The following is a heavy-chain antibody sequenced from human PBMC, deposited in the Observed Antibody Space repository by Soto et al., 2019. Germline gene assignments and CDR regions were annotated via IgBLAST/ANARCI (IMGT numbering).Heavy chain of an antibody. CDR2: MNPDSGDT. D-gene: IGHD7-27*01. Sequence: QVQLVQSGAEVKKPGASVKVSCKTSGYTFTSYDINWVRQATGQGLEWMGWMNPDSGDTGYVQKFQGRVSMTRDTSISTAYLELSSLRSEDTAVFYCARSREGTGVDFDYWGQGTLVTVSS. CDR3: ARSREGTGVDFDY. CDR1: GYTFTSYD. V-gene: IGHV1-8*01. J-gene: IGHJ4*02.